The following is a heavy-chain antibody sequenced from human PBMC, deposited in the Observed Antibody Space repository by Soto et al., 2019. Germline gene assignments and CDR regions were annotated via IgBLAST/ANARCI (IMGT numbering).Heavy chain of an antibody. CDR3: ARGPTLLP. D-gene: IGHD2-21*01. CDR2: IIPILGIA. V-gene: IGHV1-69*02. J-gene: IGHJ5*02. Sequence: QVQLVQSGAEVKKPGSSVKVSCKASGGTFSSYTISWVRQAPGQGREWMGRIIPILGIANYAQKFQGRVTMTADKSTSTAYMALSSLGSEDTAVYYYARGPTLLPWGQGTLVTVSS. CDR1: GGTFSSYT.